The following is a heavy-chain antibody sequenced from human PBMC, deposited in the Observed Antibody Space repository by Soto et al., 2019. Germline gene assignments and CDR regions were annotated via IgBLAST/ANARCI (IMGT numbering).Heavy chain of an antibody. D-gene: IGHD4-17*01. J-gene: IGHJ6*03. Sequence: SETLSLTCAVYGGSFSGYYWSWIRQPPGKGLEWIGEINHSGSTNYNPSLKSRVTISVDTSKNQFSLKLSSVTAADTAVYYCATPLPHGLRSYDRKKKYYYMDVWGKGTTVTVSS. V-gene: IGHV4-34*01. CDR3: ATPLPHGLRSYDRKKKYYYMDV. CDR1: GGSFSGYY. CDR2: INHSGST.